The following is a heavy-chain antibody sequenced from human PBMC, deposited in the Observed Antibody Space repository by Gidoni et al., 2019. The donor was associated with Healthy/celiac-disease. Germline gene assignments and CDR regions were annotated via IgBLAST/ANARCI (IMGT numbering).Heavy chain of an antibody. J-gene: IGHJ5*02. V-gene: IGHV1-2*02. Sequence: QVQLVQSGAEVQKPGASVQVSCKASGYTFTGYYMHWGRQAPGQGLEWMGWINPNSGGTNYAQKFQGRVTMTRDTSISTAYMELSRRRSDDTAVYYCARVRRPDRVAARLGGNWFDPWGQGTLVTVSS. D-gene: IGHD6-6*01. CDR1: GYTFTGYY. CDR3: ARVRRPDRVAARLGGNWFDP. CDR2: INPNSGGT.